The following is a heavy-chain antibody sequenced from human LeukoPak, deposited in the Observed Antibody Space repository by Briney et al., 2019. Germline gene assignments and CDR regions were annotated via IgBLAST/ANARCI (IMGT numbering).Heavy chain of an antibody. Sequence: SGPTLVKPTQTLTLICTFSGFSLSTTGVAVSWIRQPPGKALEWLAVHYWNNDKSYSPSLQNRLTITNDTSKNQVVLIMTNMDPVDTATYYCAHKGRGSGSYTMWGQGTLVTVSS. CDR1: GFSLSTTGVA. D-gene: IGHD3-10*01. CDR2: HYWNNDK. CDR3: AHKGRGSGSYTM. V-gene: IGHV2-5*01. J-gene: IGHJ4*02.